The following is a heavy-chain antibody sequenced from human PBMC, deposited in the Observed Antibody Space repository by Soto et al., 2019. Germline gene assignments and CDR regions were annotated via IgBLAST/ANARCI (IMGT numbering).Heavy chain of an antibody. CDR3: SKDIWSGGALGGNWLAP. J-gene: IGHJ5*02. Sequence: GGSLRLSCAASGFTFSSYAMSWVRQAPGKGLEWVSAISGSGGSTYYADSENARFTISRDNSKNTLYLKMNSLRAEDTAVYYCSKDIWSGGALGGNWLAPGGQGTLVAVSS. D-gene: IGHD3-16*01. CDR1: GFTFSSYA. CDR2: ISGSGGST. V-gene: IGHV3-23*01.